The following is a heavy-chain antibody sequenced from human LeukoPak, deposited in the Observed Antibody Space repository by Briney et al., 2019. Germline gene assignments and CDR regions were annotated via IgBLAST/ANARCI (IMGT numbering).Heavy chain of an antibody. D-gene: IGHD3-22*01. CDR3: ARVVYSSGYSYYFDY. Sequence: SETPSLTCTVSGGSISSYYWSWIRQPPGKGLEWIGYIYYSGSTNYNPSLKSRVTISVDTSKNQFSLKLSSVTAADTAVYYCARVVYSSGYSYYFDYWGQGTLVTVSS. J-gene: IGHJ4*02. CDR2: IYYSGST. V-gene: IGHV4-59*01. CDR1: GGSISSYY.